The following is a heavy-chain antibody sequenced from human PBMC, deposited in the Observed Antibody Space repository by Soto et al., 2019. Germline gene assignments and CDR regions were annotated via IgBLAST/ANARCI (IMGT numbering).Heavy chain of an antibody. CDR1: GFTFSSYA. CDR2: ISGSGGST. D-gene: IGHD6-13*01. J-gene: IGHJ6*02. V-gene: IGHV3-23*01. Sequence: PGGSLRLSCAASGFTFSSYAMSWVRQAPGKGLEWVSAISGSGGSTYYADSVKGRFTISRDNSKNTLYLQMNSLRAEDTAVYYCANSPPPSIAAAQELYYGRDVGGQGTRFPVSS. CDR3: ANSPPPSIAAAQELYYGRDV.